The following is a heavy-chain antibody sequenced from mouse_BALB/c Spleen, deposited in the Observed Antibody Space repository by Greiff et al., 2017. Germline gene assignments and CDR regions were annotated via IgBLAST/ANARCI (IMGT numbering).Heavy chain of an antibody. V-gene: IGHV3-2*02. J-gene: IGHJ4*01. D-gene: IGHD2-14*01. CDR3: ARYYRSYYYAMDY. CDR2: ISYSGST. CDR1: GYSITSDYA. Sequence: EVKLMESGPGLVKPSQSLSLTCTVTGYSITSDYAWNWIRQFPGNKLEWMGYISYSGSTSYNPSLKSRISITRDTSKNQFFLQLNSVTTEDTATYYCARYYRSYYYAMDYWGQGTSVTVSS.